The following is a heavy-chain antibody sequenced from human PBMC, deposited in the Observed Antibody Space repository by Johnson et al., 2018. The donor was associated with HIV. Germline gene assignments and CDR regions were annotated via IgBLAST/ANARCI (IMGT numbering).Heavy chain of an antibody. CDR1: GFTFSSYG. V-gene: IGHV3-30*02. CDR3: AKSAGSAGGDDALDI. J-gene: IGHJ3*02. Sequence: QVQLVESGGGVVQPGGSLRLSCAASGFTFSSYGMHWVRQAPGKGLEWVAFIRYDGSNEYYADSVKGRFTISRDNSKNTLFLQMSSLRDEDTAVYYCAKSAGSAGGDDALDIWVQGTMVTVSS. D-gene: IGHD3-10*01. CDR2: IRYDGSNE.